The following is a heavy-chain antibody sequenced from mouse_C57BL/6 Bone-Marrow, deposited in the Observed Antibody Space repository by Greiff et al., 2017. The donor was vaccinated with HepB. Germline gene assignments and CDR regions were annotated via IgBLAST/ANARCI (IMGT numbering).Heavy chain of an antibody. J-gene: IGHJ2*01. Sequence: VQLQQSGAELVRPGASVKLSCTASGFNIKDAYMHWVKQRPEQGLEWIGWIDPENGDTEYAPKFQGKATITADTSSNTAYLQLSSLTSEDTAVYYCTTEDGSSYENFDYWGQGTTLTVSS. CDR2: IDPENGDT. CDR3: TTEDGSSYENFDY. V-gene: IGHV14-4*01. D-gene: IGHD1-1*01. CDR1: GFNIKDAY.